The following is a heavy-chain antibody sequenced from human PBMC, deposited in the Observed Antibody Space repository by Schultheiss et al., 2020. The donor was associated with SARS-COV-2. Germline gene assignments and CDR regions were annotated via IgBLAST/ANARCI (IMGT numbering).Heavy chain of an antibody. CDR1: GFTVSSNY. J-gene: IGHJ4*02. Sequence: GGSLRLSCAASGFTVSSNYMSWVRQAPGKGLEWVSAISNTGGSTYYADSVKGRFTISRDNSKNTLYLQMNSLRAEDTAVYYCARLELSLSAFDYWGQGTLVTVSS. CDR2: ISNTGGST. CDR3: ARLELSLSAFDY. D-gene: IGHD3-16*02. V-gene: IGHV3-53*01.